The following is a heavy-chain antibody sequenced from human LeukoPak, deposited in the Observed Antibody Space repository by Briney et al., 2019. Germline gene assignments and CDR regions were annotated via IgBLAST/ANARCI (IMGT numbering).Heavy chain of an antibody. CDR2: INPNSGGT. V-gene: IGHV1-2*02. CDR1: GYTFTGYY. J-gene: IGHJ5*02. CDR3: ARDRSSSSTNWFDP. Sequence: GASVKVSCKASGYTFTGYYMLWVRQAPGQGLEWMGWINPNSGGTNYAQKFQGRVTMTRDTSISTAYMELSRLRSDDTAVYYCARDRSSSSTNWFDPWGQGTLVTVSS. D-gene: IGHD6-13*01.